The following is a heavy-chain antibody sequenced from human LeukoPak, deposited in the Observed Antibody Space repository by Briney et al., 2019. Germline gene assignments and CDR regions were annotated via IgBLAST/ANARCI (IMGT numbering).Heavy chain of an antibody. D-gene: IGHD3-10*01. CDR3: ARDPMVRGVRVNWFDP. J-gene: IGHJ5*02. Sequence: GGSLRLSCAASGFTFSSYSMNWVRQAPGKGLEWVSYISSSSSTIYYADSVKGRFAISRDNAKNSLYLQMNSLRAEDTAVYYCARDPMVRGVRVNWFDPWGQGTLVTVSS. V-gene: IGHV3-48*04. CDR2: ISSSSSTI. CDR1: GFTFSSYS.